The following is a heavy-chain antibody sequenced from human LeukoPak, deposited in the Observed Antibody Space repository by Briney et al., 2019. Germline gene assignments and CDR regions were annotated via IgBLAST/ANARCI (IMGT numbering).Heavy chain of an antibody. J-gene: IGHJ4*02. CDR2: ISYDGSNK. CDR3: AKGPYPLTQQAMYFDY. CDR1: GFTFSSYG. Sequence: GGSLRLSCAASGFTFSSYGMHWVRQAPGKGLEWVAVISYDGSNKYYADSVKGRFTISRDNSKNTLYLQMNSLRAEDTAVYYCAKGPYPLTQQAMYFDYWGQGTLVTVSS. D-gene: IGHD6-13*01. V-gene: IGHV3-30*18.